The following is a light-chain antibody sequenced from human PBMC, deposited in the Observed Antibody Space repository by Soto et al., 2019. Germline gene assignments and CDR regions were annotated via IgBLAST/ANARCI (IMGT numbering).Light chain of an antibody. CDR2: DAS. V-gene: IGKV1-5*01. Sequence: DIHLTQSPSTLSASVGDRVTITCRASQSVSIWLAWYRQKPGKAPEVLVWDASGLQRGVPSRFSGSGSGTDFTLTISSLEPEDFAVYYCQQRSNWPPITFGQGTRLEIK. CDR3: QQRSNWPPIT. J-gene: IGKJ5*01. CDR1: QSVSIW.